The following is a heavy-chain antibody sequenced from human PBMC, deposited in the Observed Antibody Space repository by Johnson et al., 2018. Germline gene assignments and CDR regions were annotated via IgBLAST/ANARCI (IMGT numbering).Heavy chain of an antibody. D-gene: IGHD1-14*01. CDR2: IYSSGST. J-gene: IGHJ1*01. CDR3: ASQPGGTQH. Sequence: QVQLQESGPGLVKXSETLSLTCSVSGASISGYYWSWIRQPPGKGLEWVGQIYSSGSTKYTPSIKSRLTISLDTSKNQFSLKLSPVTAADTAVYYCASQPGGTQHWGQGTLVTVSS. V-gene: IGHV4-59*12. CDR1: GASISGYY.